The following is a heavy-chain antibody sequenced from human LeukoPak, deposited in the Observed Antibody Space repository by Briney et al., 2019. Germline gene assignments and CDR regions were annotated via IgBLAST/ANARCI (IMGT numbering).Heavy chain of an antibody. CDR1: GYNFTNYW. CDR3: ARRDTAMAVSGGAFDI. D-gene: IGHD5-18*01. J-gene: IGHJ3*02. V-gene: IGHV5-51*01. CDR2: IYPGDSET. Sequence: GESLKISCKGSGYNFTNYWIAWVRQMPGKGLEWMGIIYPGDSETTYSPSFQGQVTISADKSISTAYLQWSSLKASDTAMYYCARRDTAMAVSGGAFDIWGQGTMVTVSS.